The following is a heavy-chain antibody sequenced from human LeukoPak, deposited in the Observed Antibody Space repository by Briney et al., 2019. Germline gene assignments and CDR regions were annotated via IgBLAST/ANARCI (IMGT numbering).Heavy chain of an antibody. CDR2: ISYDGKNK. J-gene: IGHJ4*02. Sequence: GGSLRLSCAASGFTFSRYSMHWVRQAPGKGLEWVAFISYDGKNKYYADSVKGRFTISRDNSKNTPYLQMNSLRAEDTAVYYCAKTGTDCSGGSCYWFIDYWGQGTLVTVSS. CDR1: GFTFSRYS. D-gene: IGHD2-15*01. CDR3: AKTGTDCSGGSCYWFIDY. V-gene: IGHV3-30-3*02.